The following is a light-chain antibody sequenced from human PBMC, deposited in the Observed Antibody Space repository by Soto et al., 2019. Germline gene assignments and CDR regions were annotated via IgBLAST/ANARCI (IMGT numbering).Light chain of an antibody. CDR2: EVS. Sequence: QSVLTQPASVSGSPGPSITISCTGTSSDIGAYNYVSCYQQHPGKAPKVIIFEVSNRPSGVSNRFSGSKSGNTASLTISGLQPEDEADYHCSSYTGGNTYWIFGGGTKLTVL. V-gene: IGLV2-14*01. CDR3: SSYTGGNTYWI. J-gene: IGLJ3*02. CDR1: SSDIGAYNY.